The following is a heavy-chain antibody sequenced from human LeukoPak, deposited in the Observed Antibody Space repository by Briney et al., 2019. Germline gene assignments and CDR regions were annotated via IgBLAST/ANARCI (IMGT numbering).Heavy chain of an antibody. Sequence: ASVKVSCKASGYTFTSYDINWVRQATGQGLEWMGWMNPNSGNTGYAQKFQGRVTMTRNTSISTAYMELSSLRSEDTAVYYCARAKTGSHSYYFDYWGQGTLVTVSS. CDR2: MNPNSGNT. D-gene: IGHD3-9*01. CDR3: ARAKTGSHSYYFDY. J-gene: IGHJ4*02. V-gene: IGHV1-8*01. CDR1: GYTFTSYD.